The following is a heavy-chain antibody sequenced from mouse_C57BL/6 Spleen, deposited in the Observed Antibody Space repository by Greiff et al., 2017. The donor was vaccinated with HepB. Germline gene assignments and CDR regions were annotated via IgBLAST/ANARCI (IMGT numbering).Heavy chain of an antibody. J-gene: IGHJ3*01. V-gene: IGHV5-17*01. Sequence: EVQRVESGGGLVKPGGSLKLSCAASGFTFSDYGMHWVRQAPEKGLEWVAYISSGSSNIYYADTVKGRFTISRDNAKNTLFLQITSLRSEDTAMYYCARPYGSSFAYWGQGTLVTVSA. D-gene: IGHD1-1*01. CDR3: ARPYGSSFAY. CDR2: ISSGSSNI. CDR1: GFTFSDYG.